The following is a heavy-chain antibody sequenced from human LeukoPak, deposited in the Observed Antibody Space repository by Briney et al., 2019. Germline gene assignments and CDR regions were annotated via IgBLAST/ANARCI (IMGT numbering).Heavy chain of an antibody. V-gene: IGHV3-23*01. Sequence: GGTLRLSCAASGFTFSSYGMIWVRQAPGKGLEWVSGISGSGGSIYLADSVKGRFTISRDNSKNTLYLQMNSLRADDTAVYYCAKDRPTVYSSSWLHFLDSWGQGTLVTVSS. CDR1: GFTFSSYG. J-gene: IGHJ4*02. D-gene: IGHD6-13*01. CDR3: AKDRPTVYSSSWLHFLDS. CDR2: ISGSGGSI.